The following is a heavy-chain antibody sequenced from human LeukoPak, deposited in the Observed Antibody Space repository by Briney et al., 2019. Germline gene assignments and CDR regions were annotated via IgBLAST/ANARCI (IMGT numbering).Heavy chain of an antibody. J-gene: IGHJ4*02. CDR1: GFTFNSYA. CDR2: ISGSGGST. CDR3: AKDLGVVVPAAISAGGY. V-gene: IGHV3-23*01. Sequence: GGSLRLSCAASGFTFNSYAMSWVRQAPGKGLEWVSGISGSGGSTYYADSVKGRFTISRDNSKNTLYLQMNSLRAEDTAVYYCAKDLGVVVPAAISAGGYWGQGTLVTVSS. D-gene: IGHD2-2*02.